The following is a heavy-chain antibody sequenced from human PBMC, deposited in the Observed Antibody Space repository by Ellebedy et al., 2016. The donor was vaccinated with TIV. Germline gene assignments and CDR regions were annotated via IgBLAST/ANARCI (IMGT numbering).Heavy chain of an antibody. CDR2: IYYSGTT. CDR1: GASISSYY. V-gene: IGHV4-59*08. CDR3: ARRKSLQFEYAFDV. Sequence: MPGGSLRLSCNVSGASISSYYWSWIRQPPGKGLEWIGWIYYSGTTNYTPSLKSRVTMSVDTSKNQFSLKLTSVTAADTAVYYCARRKSLQFEYAFDVWGQGTVVTVSS. J-gene: IGHJ3*01. D-gene: IGHD5-24*01.